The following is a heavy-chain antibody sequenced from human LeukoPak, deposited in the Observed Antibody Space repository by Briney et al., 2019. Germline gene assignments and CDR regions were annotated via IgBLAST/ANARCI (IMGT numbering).Heavy chain of an antibody. Sequence: SETLSLTCTVSRGSISSPNWWTWVRQPPGKGLGWIGEIYDIENTNYNPSLLSRLTMSVDKSRNQFSLKLTSVTAADTAVYYCARRTASALEGFDIWGQGTMVTVSS. V-gene: IGHV4-4*02. CDR1: RGSISSPNW. J-gene: IGHJ3*02. CDR3: ARRTASALEGFDI. CDR2: IYDIENT. D-gene: IGHD6-19*01.